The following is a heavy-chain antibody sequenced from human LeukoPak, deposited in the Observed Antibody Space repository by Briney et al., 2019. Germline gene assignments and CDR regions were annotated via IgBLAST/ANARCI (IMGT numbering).Heavy chain of an antibody. V-gene: IGHV4-34*01. CDR3: VRGGMGGYSSSWYKY. D-gene: IGHD6-13*01. CDR1: GGSISGYY. CDR2: INHSGST. Sequence: SETLSLTCTVSGGSISGYYWSWIRQPPGKGLEWIGEINHSGSTNYNPSLKSRVTISVDTSKNQFSLKLSSVTAADTAVYYCVRGGMGGYSSSWYKYWGQGTLVTVSS. J-gene: IGHJ4*02.